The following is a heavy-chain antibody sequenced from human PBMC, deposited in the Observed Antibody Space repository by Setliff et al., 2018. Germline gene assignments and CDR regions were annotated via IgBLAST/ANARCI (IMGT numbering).Heavy chain of an antibody. CDR2: MYFSGST. V-gene: IGHV4-39*07. D-gene: IGHD3-22*01. J-gene: IGHJ4*02. CDR3: ARAPRYFDSTGSYFDG. CDR1: GGSISTNSYY. Sequence: SETLSLTCTVSGGSISTNSYYWGWIRQPPGKGLEWIGSMYFSGSTYYNPSLKSRVTISIDKSKNQFSLKMTSVTAADTAVYYCARAPRYFDSTGSYFDGWGQGTLVTVSS.